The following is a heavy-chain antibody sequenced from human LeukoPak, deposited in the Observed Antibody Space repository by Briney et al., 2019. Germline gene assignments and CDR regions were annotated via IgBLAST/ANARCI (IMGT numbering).Heavy chain of an antibody. Sequence: GASVKVSCKASGYTFTSYYMHWVRQAPGQGLEWMGIIIPSGGSTSYAQKFQGRVTMTRDTSTSTVYMELSSLRSEDTAVYYCARDRMVALSYYYYMDVWGKGTTVTVSS. CDR3: ARDRMVALSYYYYMDV. V-gene: IGHV1-46*01. D-gene: IGHD2-15*01. CDR1: GYTFTSYY. J-gene: IGHJ6*03. CDR2: IIPSGGST.